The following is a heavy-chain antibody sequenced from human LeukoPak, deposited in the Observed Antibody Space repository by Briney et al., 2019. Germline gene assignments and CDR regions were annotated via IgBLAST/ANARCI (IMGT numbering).Heavy chain of an antibody. Sequence: SQTLSLTCDISGDSVSSNSAAWNWIRQSPSRGLEWLGRTYYRSKWFTNYALSVEGRITINPDTSKNQFSLQLSSMTPEDTAVYYCARENAGFDYWGQGTLVTVSS. D-gene: IGHD2-8*01. V-gene: IGHV6-1*01. CDR3: ARENAGFDY. J-gene: IGHJ4*02. CDR1: GDSVSSNSAA. CDR2: TYYRSKWFT.